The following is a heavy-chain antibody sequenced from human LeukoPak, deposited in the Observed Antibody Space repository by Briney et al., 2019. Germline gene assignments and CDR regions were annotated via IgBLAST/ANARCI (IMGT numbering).Heavy chain of an antibody. CDR1: GGSISPYY. V-gene: IGHV4-59*08. J-gene: IGHJ4*01. Sequence: PETLSLTCTVSGGSISPYYWTWIRQPPGKGLEYVGYIYYTGGTNYNPSLKSRVTISVDTSKNQFSLKLTSVTATDTALYYCARLGFCRGDNCLDDYWGHGTLVTVSS. D-gene: IGHD2-15*01. CDR3: ARLGFCRGDNCLDDY. CDR2: IYYTGGT.